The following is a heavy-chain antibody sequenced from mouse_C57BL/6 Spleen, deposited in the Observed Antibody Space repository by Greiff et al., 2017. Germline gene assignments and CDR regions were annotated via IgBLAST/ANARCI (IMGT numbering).Heavy chain of an antibody. J-gene: IGHJ2*01. D-gene: IGHD2-3*01. CDR1: GYAFSSYW. V-gene: IGHV1-82*01. CDR2: IYPGDGDT. CDR3: ARGIDGYYPDY. Sequence: VQLQQSGPELVKPGASVKISCKASGYAFSSYWMNWVKQRPGKGLEWIGRIYPGDGDTNYNGKFKGKATLTADKSSSTAYMQLSSLTSEDSAVYFCARGIDGYYPDYWGQGTTLTVSS.